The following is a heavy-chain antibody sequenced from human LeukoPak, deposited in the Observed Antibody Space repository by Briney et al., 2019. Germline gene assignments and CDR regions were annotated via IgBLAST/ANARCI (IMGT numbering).Heavy chain of an antibody. CDR1: VVTLSAYA. V-gene: IGHV3-23*01. D-gene: IGHD2-2*01. Sequence: PRGALRLSSAASVVTLSAYAVNWVREAPGKGVGWGSIISDSGGVTNYADSVKGRFTISRDNSKNTLYLQMSSLRAEGTAVYCWASSTSALHWGQGTLVTVSS. CDR2: ISDSGGVT. J-gene: IGHJ1*01. CDR3: ASSTSALH.